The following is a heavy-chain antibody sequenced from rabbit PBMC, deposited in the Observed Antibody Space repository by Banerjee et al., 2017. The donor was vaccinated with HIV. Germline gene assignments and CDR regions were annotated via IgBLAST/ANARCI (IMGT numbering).Heavy chain of an antibody. CDR1: GIDFSSSYW. CDR3: ARETAAYAGYVYAAFGL. J-gene: IGHJ4*01. CDR2: IWTGVSGGT. D-gene: IGHD6-1*01. V-gene: IGHV1S40*01. Sequence: QSLEESGGDLVKPGASLTLTCKASGIDFSSSYWICWVRQAPGKGLEWIACIWTGVSGGTYYASWAKGRFTISKASSTTVTLQMTSLTAADTATYFCARETAAYAGYVYAAFGLWGPGTLVTVS.